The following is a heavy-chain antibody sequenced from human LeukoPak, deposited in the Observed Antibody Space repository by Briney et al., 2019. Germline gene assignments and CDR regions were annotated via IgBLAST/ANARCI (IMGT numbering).Heavy chain of an antibody. CDR1: GGSFSGYY. Sequence: SETLSLTCAVYGGSFSGYYWSWIRQPPGKGLEWVGEINHSGSTDYNPSLKSRVMMSGDTSKNQISLKLRSVTAADTAIYYCARVSSRRLPPTYYYDRRNYFDYWGQGTLVTVSS. V-gene: IGHV4-34*01. J-gene: IGHJ4*02. D-gene: IGHD3-22*01. CDR3: ARVSSRRLPPTYYYDRRNYFDY. CDR2: INHSGST.